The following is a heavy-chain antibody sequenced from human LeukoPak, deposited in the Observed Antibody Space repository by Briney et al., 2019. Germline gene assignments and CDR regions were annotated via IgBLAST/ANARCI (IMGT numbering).Heavy chain of an antibody. CDR1: GFTVSSNY. D-gene: IGHD6-13*01. CDR2: IYSGGST. CDR3: ARGYVFLLAVAGYYFDY. Sequence: GGSLRLSCAASGFTVSSNYMSWVRQAPGKGLEWVSVIYSGGSTYYADSMKGRFTISRDHSENTPYLQMHSLRAEDTAVYYCARGYVFLLAVAGYYFDYWGQGALVTVSS. J-gene: IGHJ4*02. V-gene: IGHV3-53*01.